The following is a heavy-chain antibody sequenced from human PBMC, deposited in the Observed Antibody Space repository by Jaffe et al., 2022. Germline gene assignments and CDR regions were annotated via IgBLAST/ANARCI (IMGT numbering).Heavy chain of an antibody. CDR1: GFTFNDYA. CDR2: ISWNSANI. Sequence: EGQLVESGGGLVQPGKSLRLSCAASGFTFNDYAIHWVRQVPGKGLEWVAGISWNSANIAYADSMKGRFTISRDNAKNSLFLQMDSLRVEDTARYYCTKDISPTIIVAYGAFDIWGQGTMVTVSS. J-gene: IGHJ3*02. D-gene: IGHD5-12*01. V-gene: IGHV3-9*01. CDR3: TKDISPTIIVAYGAFDI.